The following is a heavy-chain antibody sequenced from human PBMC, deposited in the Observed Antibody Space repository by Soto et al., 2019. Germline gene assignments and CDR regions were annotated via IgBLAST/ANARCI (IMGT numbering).Heavy chain of an antibody. V-gene: IGHV3-30*18. J-gene: IGHJ6*02. Sequence: QPVGSLRLSCAASGFTFSSYGMHWVRQAPGKGLEWVAVISYDGSNKYYADSVKGRFTISRDNSKNTLYLQMNSLRAEDTAVYYCAKDNKHWDFWSAESSYGMDVWGQGTTVTVSS. D-gene: IGHD3-3*01. CDR1: GFTFSSYG. CDR3: AKDNKHWDFWSAESSYGMDV. CDR2: ISYDGSNK.